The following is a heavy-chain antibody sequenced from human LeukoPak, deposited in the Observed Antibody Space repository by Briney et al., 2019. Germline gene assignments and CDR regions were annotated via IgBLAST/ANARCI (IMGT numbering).Heavy chain of an antibody. CDR3: AKLGFGSIVGPVDY. V-gene: IGHV3-21*01. D-gene: IGHD3-3*02. J-gene: IGHJ4*02. Sequence: PGGSLRLSCAASGFTFSSYSMNWVRQAPGKGLEWVSSISSSSSYIYYADSVKGRFTISRDNAKNSLYLQMNSLRAEDTAVYYCAKLGFGSIVGPVDYWGQGSLVTVSP. CDR2: ISSSSSYI. CDR1: GFTFSSYS.